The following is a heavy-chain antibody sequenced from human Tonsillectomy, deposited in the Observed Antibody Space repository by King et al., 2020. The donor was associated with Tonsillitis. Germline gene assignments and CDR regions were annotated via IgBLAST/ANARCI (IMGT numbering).Heavy chain of an antibody. D-gene: IGHD3-10*01. CDR2: IKQDGSDK. Sequence: QLVQAGGGFVQPGGSLRLSCAASGFTFSSYWMSWVRQAPGKGLEWVATIKQDGSDKDYVDYVKGRFTISRDNAKNSLYLQMNSLRAEDTAVYYCARVGYYGSGSYYKNLDYWGQGTLVTVSS. CDR1: GFTFSSYW. J-gene: IGHJ4*02. CDR3: ARVGYYGSGSYYKNLDY. V-gene: IGHV3-7*01.